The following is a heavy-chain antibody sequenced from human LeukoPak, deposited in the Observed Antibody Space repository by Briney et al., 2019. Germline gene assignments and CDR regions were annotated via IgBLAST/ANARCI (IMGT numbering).Heavy chain of an antibody. CDR2: IYSGGST. V-gene: IGHV3-53*01. J-gene: IGHJ4*02. Sequence: PGGSLRLSCAASGFAVSSNYMSWVRQAPGKGLEWVSVIYSGGSTYYADSVKGRFTISRDNSKNTLYLQMNSLRAEDTAVYYCNYDFWSGNDYWGQGTLVTVSS. D-gene: IGHD3-3*01. CDR1: GFAVSSNY. CDR3: NYDFWSGNDY.